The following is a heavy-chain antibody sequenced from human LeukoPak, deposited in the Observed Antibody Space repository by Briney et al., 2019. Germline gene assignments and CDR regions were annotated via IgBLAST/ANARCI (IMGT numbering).Heavy chain of an antibody. CDR2: ISGSGGST. V-gene: IGHV3-23*01. J-gene: IGHJ4*02. CDR1: GFTFSSYA. Sequence: GSLRLSCAASGFTFSSYAMSWVRQAPGKGLEWVSAISGSGGSTYYADSVKGRFTISRDNSKNTLYLQMNSLRAEDTAVYYCAKDRYPYEEVDYWGQGTLVTVSS. D-gene: IGHD5-12*01. CDR3: AKDRYPYEEVDY.